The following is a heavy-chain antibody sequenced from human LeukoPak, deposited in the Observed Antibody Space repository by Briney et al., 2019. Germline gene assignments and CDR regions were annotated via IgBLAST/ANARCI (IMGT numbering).Heavy chain of an antibody. J-gene: IGHJ4*02. CDR2: ITGSGDKT. V-gene: IGHV3-23*01. D-gene: IGHD1-26*01. CDR1: GFTFVSYA. Sequence: GGSLRLSCAASGFTFVSYAMSWVRQAPGKGLEWVAAITGSGDKTYYVDSVKGRFTISRDNSKNTVSLRMNSLRAEDTAVYYCARDRWDQGGVAYWGQGTLVTVSS. CDR3: ARDRWDQGGVAY.